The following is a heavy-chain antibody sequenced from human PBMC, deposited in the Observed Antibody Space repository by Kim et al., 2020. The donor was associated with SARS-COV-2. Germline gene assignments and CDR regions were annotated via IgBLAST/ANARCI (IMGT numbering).Heavy chain of an antibody. V-gene: IGHV4-59*01. CDR3: ARCYYDSSGKGDWFDP. CDR1: GGSISSYY. J-gene: IGHJ5*02. CDR2: IYYSGST. D-gene: IGHD3-22*01. Sequence: SETLSLTCTVSGGSISSYYWSWIRQPPGKGLEWIGYIYYSGSTNYNPSLKSRVTISVDTSKNQFSLKLSSVTAADTAVYYCARCYYDSSGKGDWFDPWGQGTLVTVSS.